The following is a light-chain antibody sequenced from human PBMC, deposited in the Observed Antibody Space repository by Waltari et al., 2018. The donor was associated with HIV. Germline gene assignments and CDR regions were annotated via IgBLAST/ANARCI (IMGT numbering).Light chain of an antibody. V-gene: IGKV3-20*01. CDR2: GAS. J-gene: IGKJ2*01. CDR3: QQYGRSPYT. CDR1: QSVASNY. Sequence: EIVLTQSPGTLSVSPGGSATLSCRASQSVASNYLAWYQQKLGQAPRPLVYGASSRATDIPARFSGSGSGTDFTLTISRLEPEDSAVYYCQQYGRSPYTFGQGTKLEIK.